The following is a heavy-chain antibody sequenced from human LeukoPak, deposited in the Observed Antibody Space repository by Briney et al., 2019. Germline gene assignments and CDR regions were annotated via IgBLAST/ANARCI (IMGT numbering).Heavy chain of an antibody. CDR3: AKDRLHCSGGSCYSGYFDY. Sequence: GRSLRLSCAASRFTFSSYGMHWVRQAPGKGLEWVAVIWYDGSNKYYADSVKGRFTISRDNSKNTLYLQMNSLRAEDTAVYYCAKDRLHCSGGSCYSGYFDYWGQGTLVTVSS. CDR1: RFTFSSYG. V-gene: IGHV3-33*06. CDR2: IWYDGSNK. J-gene: IGHJ4*02. D-gene: IGHD2-15*01.